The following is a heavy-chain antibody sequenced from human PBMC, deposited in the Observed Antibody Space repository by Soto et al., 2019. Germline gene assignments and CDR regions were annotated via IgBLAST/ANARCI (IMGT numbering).Heavy chain of an antibody. J-gene: IGHJ5*02. CDR1: GGPISSGGYS. CDR3: ARVVVGCGGDCLGS. D-gene: IGHD2-21*02. V-gene: IGHV4-30-2*01. CDR2: MSHSGCT. Sequence: SEPLSLTCAVCGGPISSGGYSWSWILHPPGKGLEWIGYMSHSGCTYYNTSPQSRVTISVDRSKNQLSLKLSSVPAADTAVYYCARVVVGCGGDCLGSWGQGTLVTVSS.